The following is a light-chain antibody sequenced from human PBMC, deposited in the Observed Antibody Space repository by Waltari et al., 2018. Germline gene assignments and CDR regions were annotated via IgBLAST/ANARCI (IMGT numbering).Light chain of an antibody. J-gene: IGLJ2*01. Sequence: SYELTQPPSVSVSPGQTASITCSGDKLGDKYACWYQQKPGQSPVLVIYQDSKRPSGIPERFSGSNSGNTATLTISGTQAMDEADYYCQAWDSSSPLFGGGPKLTVL. CDR3: QAWDSSSPL. CDR1: KLGDKY. V-gene: IGLV3-1*01. CDR2: QDS.